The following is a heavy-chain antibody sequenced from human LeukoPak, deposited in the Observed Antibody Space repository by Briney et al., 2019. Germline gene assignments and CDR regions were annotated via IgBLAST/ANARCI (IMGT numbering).Heavy chain of an antibody. D-gene: IGHD2-2*01. V-gene: IGHV3-49*04. Sequence: GGSLRLSCAASGFTFSSYAMSWVRQAPGKGREWVGFIRSKAYGGTTENAASVKGRFTISRDDSKSIAYLQMNSLKTEDTAVYYCARGGVYCSSVSCSVDYWGQGILVTVSS. CDR3: ARGGVYCSSVSCSVDY. CDR1: GFTFSSYA. J-gene: IGHJ4*02. CDR2: IRSKAYGGTT.